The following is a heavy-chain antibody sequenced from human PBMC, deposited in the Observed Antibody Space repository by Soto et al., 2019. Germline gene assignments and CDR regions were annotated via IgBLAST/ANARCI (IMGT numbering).Heavy chain of an antibody. J-gene: IGHJ5*02. V-gene: IGHV1-8*01. D-gene: IGHD3-10*01. Sequence: ASVKVSCKASGYIFSNFDINWVRQATGQGLEWLGWMNTNTGNTGYAPKFQGRVSMTRNISINTAYMELSSLRSEDTAVYYCARGRVRKYGSGTLDPWGHGTLVTVYS. CDR3: ARGRVRKYGSGTLDP. CDR2: MNTNTGNT. CDR1: GYIFSNFD.